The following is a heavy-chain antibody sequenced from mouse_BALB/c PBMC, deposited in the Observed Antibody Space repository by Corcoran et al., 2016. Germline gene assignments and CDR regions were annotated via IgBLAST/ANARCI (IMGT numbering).Heavy chain of an antibody. V-gene: IGHV9-1*02. D-gene: IGHD2-4*01. Sequence: QIQLVQSGPELKKPGETVKISCKASGYTFTNYGMNWVKQAPGKGLKWMGWINTYTGEPTYADDFKGRFTFSLETSASTAYLQINNLKNEDMATYFCARGDDYDQASLYAMDYWGQGTAVTVSS. CDR1: GYTFTNYG. J-gene: IGHJ4*01. CDR2: INTYTGEP. CDR3: ARGDDYDQASLYAMDY.